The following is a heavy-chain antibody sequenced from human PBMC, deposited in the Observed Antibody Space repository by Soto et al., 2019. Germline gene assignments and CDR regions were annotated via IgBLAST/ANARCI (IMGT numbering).Heavy chain of an antibody. CDR2: IYYSGRT. CDR1: GGSISSSSYY. D-gene: IGHD6-19*01. J-gene: IGHJ4*02. CDR3: ARHAVHSSGFTGY. V-gene: IGHV4-39*01. Sequence: QLQLQESGPGLVKPSETLSLTCTISGGSISSSSYYWGWIRQPPGKGLEWIGSIYYSGRTYYNPSLKSRVTISVDTSKNQFSLKLSSVTAAYTAVYYCARHAVHSSGFTGYWGQGTLVTVSS.